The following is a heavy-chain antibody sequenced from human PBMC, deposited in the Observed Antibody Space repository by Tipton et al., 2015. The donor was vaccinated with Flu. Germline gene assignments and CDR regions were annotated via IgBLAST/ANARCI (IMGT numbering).Heavy chain of an antibody. D-gene: IGHD3-10*02. J-gene: IGHJ4*02. CDR1: GDSISSDYH. Sequence: TLSLTCTVSGDSISSDYHWGWIRQFPGKGLEWIGTVSRSGSTIYNPSLKSRLTISIDRSKNQFSLNLKSVTAADMAVYYCARHTGDSVRGVIDYWGQGTLVTVSS. CDR3: ARHTGDSVRGVIDY. V-gene: IGHV4-38-2*02. CDR2: VSRSGST.